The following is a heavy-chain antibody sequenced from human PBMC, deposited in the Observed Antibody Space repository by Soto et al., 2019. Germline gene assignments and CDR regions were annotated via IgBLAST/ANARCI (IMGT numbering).Heavy chain of an antibody. J-gene: IGHJ4*02. CDR1: GYTLTTYG. D-gene: IGHD1-1*01. Sequence: QVQLVQSGAEVKKPGASVKVSCKAAGYTLTTYGVSWVRQAPGQGLEWVGWISAYNDHTNYAQKFQGRVTMTTDTATSTAYMELRRLRSDDPAVYYCARGTYFDYWGQGTLVTVSS. V-gene: IGHV1-18*01. CDR3: ARGTYFDY. CDR2: ISAYNDHT.